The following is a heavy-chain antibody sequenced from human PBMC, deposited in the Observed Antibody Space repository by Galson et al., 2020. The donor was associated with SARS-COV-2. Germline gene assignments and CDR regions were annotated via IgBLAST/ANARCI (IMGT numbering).Heavy chain of an antibody. CDR1: GFTFSSYG. J-gene: IGHJ4*02. Sequence: GESLKISRAASGFTFSSYGMHWVRQAPGKGLEWVAVIWYDGSNKYYADSVKGRFTISRDNSKNTLYLQMNSLRAEDTAVYYCARDIPFSSSGSVDYWGQGTLVTVSS. D-gene: IGHD6-19*01. CDR3: ARDIPFSSSGSVDY. V-gene: IGHV3-33*01. CDR2: IWYDGSNK.